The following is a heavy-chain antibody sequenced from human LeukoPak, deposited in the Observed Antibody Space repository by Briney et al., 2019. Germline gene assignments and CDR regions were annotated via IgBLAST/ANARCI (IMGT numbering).Heavy chain of an antibody. CDR1: GGSISSYY. D-gene: IGHD6-13*01. CDR2: IYYSGST. V-gene: IGHV4-59*01. Sequence: SETLSLTCTVSGGSISSYYWSWIRQPPGKGLEWIGYIYYSGSTNYNPSLKSRVTISVDTSKNQFSLKLSSVTAADTAVYYCARGPASSWSKPIDYWGQGTLVTVSS. J-gene: IGHJ4*02. CDR3: ARGPASSWSKPIDY.